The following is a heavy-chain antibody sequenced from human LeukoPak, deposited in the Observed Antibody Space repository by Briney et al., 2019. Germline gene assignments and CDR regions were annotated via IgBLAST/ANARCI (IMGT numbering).Heavy chain of an antibody. J-gene: IGHJ6*03. CDR3: ARVELAPYYYYMDV. CDR2: ISSSGSTI. V-gene: IGHV3-48*03. Sequence: GGSLRLSRAASGFSISSYEMSWVRQAPGKGLEWVSYISSSGSTIYYADSVKGRFTISRDNAKNSLYLRMNSLRAEDTAVYYCARVELAPYYYYMDVWGKGTTVTVSS. D-gene: IGHD1-7*01. CDR1: GFSISSYE.